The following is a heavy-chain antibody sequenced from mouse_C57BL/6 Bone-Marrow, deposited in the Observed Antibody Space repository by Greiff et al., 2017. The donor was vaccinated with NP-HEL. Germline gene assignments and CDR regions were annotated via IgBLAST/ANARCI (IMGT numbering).Heavy chain of an antibody. CDR3: ARLVGRAY. J-gene: IGHJ3*01. CDR1: GYTFTSYW. CDR2: IHPSDGDT. Sequence: VQLQQPGAELVKPGASVKVSCKASGYTFTSYWMHWVKQRPGQGLEWIGRIHPSDGDTNYNQKFKGKATLTVDKSSSTAYMQLSSLTSEDSAVYYCARLVGRAYWGQGTLVTVSA. V-gene: IGHV1-74*01. D-gene: IGHD4-1*01.